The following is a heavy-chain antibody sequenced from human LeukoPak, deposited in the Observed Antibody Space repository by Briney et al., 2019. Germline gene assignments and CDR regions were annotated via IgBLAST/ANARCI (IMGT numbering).Heavy chain of an antibody. Sequence: GGSLRLSCVGSGFTFSSYWMSWGRQAPGKGLEWVANIKQDGSEKYYVDSVKGRFTISRDNAKNSLYLQMNSLRAEDTAVYYCARDRGGTYEIYFFDYWGQGTLVTVSS. J-gene: IGHJ4*02. CDR3: ARDRGGTYEIYFFDY. V-gene: IGHV3-7*04. CDR2: IKQDGSEK. CDR1: GFTFSSYW. D-gene: IGHD1-26*01.